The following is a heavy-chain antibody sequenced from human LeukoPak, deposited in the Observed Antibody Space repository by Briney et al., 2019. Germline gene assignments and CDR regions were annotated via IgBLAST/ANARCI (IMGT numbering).Heavy chain of an antibody. J-gene: IGHJ4*02. CDR3: AIGFSNGWYYFDY. D-gene: IGHD6-19*01. CDR2: ISGSGVTT. Sequence: GGSLRLSCTASGFTVNNYAMSWVRQSPGKGLEWVSSISGSGVTTHYADSVKGRLTISRDNSKNTLYLETNSLRAEDTATYYCAIGFSNGWYYFDYWGQGTLVIVSS. CDR1: GFTVNNYA. V-gene: IGHV3-23*01.